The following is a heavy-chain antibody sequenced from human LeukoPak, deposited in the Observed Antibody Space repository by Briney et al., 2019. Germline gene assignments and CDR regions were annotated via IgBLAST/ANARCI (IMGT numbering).Heavy chain of an antibody. J-gene: IGHJ5*02. CDR2: IYTSGST. V-gene: IGHV4-4*07. CDR3: ARVMSGSYSQIGNWFDP. CDR1: GGSISSYY. Sequence: SETLSLTCTVSGGSISSYYWSWIRQPPGKGLEWIGRIYTSGSTNYNPSLKSRVTMSVDTSKNQFSLKLSSVTAADTAVYYCARVMSGSYSQIGNWFDPWGQGTLVTVSS. D-gene: IGHD1-26*01.